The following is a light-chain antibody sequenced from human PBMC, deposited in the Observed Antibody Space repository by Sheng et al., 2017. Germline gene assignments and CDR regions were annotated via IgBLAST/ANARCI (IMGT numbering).Light chain of an antibody. Sequence: QSALTQPASVSGSPGQSITISCTGTSSDVGAYNFVSWYQQHPGKAPKVMIYDVSNRPSGVFNRFSGSKSGNTASLTISGLQAEDEADYYCSSYTRSNTMVFGGGTKLTVL. CDR3: SSYTRSNTMV. J-gene: IGLJ2*01. CDR1: SSDVGAYNF. V-gene: IGLV2-14*03. CDR2: DVS.